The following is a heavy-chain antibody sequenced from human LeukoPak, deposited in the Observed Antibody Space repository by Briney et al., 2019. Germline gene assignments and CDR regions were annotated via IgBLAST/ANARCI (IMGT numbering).Heavy chain of an antibody. V-gene: IGHV1-69*04. CDR2: IIPILGIA. Sequence: GASVKVSCKASGGTFSSYAISWVRQAPGQGLEWMGRIIPILGIANYAQKFQGRVTITADKSTSTAYMELSSLRSEDTAVYYCAGGPRDAPPNYYYYYYMDVWGKGTTVTVSS. D-gene: IGHD5-24*01. CDR1: GGTFSSYA. CDR3: AGGPRDAPPNYYYYYYMDV. J-gene: IGHJ6*03.